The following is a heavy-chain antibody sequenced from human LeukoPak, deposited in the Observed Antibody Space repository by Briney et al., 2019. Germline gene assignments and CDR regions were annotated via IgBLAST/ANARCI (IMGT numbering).Heavy chain of an antibody. Sequence: GGSLRLSCAASGFTFSSHVVNWFRQAPVKGLEWVSGISGSGGGTYYADSVKGRFTISRDNSKNTLYLQMNSLRAEDTALYYCAKDRAYCGGDCYSPLDYWGQGTLVTVSS. D-gene: IGHD2-21*02. J-gene: IGHJ4*02. CDR3: AKDRAYCGGDCYSPLDY. V-gene: IGHV3-23*01. CDR2: ISGSGGGT. CDR1: GFTFSSHV.